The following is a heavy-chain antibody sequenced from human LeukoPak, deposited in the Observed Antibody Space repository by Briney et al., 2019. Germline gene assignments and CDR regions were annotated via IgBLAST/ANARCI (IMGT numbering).Heavy chain of an antibody. V-gene: IGHV3-53*04. CDR2: IYSGGST. CDR3: ARDQVAGSYWYFDL. D-gene: IGHD6-19*01. J-gene: IGHJ2*01. CDR1: GFTVSSNY. Sequence: PGGSLRLSCAASGFTVSSNYMSWVRQAPGKGLEWVSVIYSGGSTYYADSVKGRFTISRHNSKNTLYLQMNSLRAEDTAVYYCARDQVAGSYWYFDLWGRGTLVTVSS.